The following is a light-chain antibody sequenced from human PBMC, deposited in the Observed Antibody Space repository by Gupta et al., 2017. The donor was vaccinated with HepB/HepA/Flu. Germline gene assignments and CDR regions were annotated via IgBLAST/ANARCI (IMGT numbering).Light chain of an antibody. CDR1: QSVSIY. V-gene: IGKV3-11*01. CDR2: DAS. Sequence: VLNQPPATLPLSRGARATLSCRASQSVSIYLTWSQPKPAQDPRLLIYDASNWSTGIPASFSGSGSGTDFTLPVSILEPEVIAFYFRQLRSKWPPITFGQGTRLEI. CDR3: QLRSKWPPIT. J-gene: IGKJ5*01.